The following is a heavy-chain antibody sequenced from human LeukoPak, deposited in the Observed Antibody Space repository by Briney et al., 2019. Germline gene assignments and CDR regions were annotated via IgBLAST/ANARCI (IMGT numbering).Heavy chain of an antibody. CDR2: ISGAGGST. Sequence: GGSLRLSCAASGFTFSSHAMSRVRQAPGKGLEWVSTISGAGGSTFYADSVKGRITISRDNAKNTMYLQMNSLRDEDTAVYYCARGRDYWGQGTLVTVSS. J-gene: IGHJ4*02. CDR3: ARGRDY. CDR1: GFTFSSHA. V-gene: IGHV3-23*01.